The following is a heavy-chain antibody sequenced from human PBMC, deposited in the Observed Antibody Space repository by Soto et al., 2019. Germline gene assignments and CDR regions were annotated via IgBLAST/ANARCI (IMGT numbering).Heavy chain of an antibody. CDR2: INGDETTI. CDR3: LRGGGGY. J-gene: IGHJ4*02. V-gene: IGHV3-74*01. Sequence: PWGSLRLSCAASEFTFSSHWMHWVRQAPGKGLVWVSGINGDETTITYADSVRGRFTISRDNAKNTLHLQMNSLRAEDTAVYYCLRGGGGYWGQGILVTGSS. D-gene: IGHD2-15*01. CDR1: EFTFSSHW.